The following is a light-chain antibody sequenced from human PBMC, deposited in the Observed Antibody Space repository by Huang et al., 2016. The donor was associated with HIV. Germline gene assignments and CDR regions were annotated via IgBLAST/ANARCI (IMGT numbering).Light chain of an antibody. CDR2: DAS. CDR1: QSVVN. V-gene: IGKV3-11*01. Sequence: EIVLTQSPATLSLSPGERATLSCRASQSVVNLPWYQHKPGQAPRLLIYDASNRASGTPARFSGSGSGTDFTPTVNILQPEDSAVYYCQQRNSWPPITFGQGTRLEIK. CDR3: QQRNSWPPIT. J-gene: IGKJ5*01.